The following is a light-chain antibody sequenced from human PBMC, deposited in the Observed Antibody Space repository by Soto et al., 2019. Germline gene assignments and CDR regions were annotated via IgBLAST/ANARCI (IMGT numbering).Light chain of an antibody. J-gene: IGKJ1*01. Sequence: EIVRTQSPGTLSVFPGESVTLSCRASQSVNGYLDWFQHKPGQAPRLVLKRIFIRSIGVPARFSGSGSETEFTLTINGLQSEDSGVYYCLQHHAWPWTFGQGTKVEIK. CDR2: RIF. V-gene: IGKV3-15*01. CDR1: QSVNGY. CDR3: LQHHAWPWT.